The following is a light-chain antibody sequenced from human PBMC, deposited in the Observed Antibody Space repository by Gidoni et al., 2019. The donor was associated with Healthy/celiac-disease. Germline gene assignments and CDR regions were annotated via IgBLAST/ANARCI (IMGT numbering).Light chain of an antibody. CDR2: DAS. CDR3: QQRRT. Sequence: EIVLTQSPATLSLSPGERATLSSRASQSVSSYLAWYQQKPGQAPRLLIYDASNRATGIPARFSGSGSGTDFTLTISSLEPEDFAVYYCQQRRTFGGGTKVEIK. J-gene: IGKJ4*01. V-gene: IGKV3-11*01. CDR1: QSVSSY.